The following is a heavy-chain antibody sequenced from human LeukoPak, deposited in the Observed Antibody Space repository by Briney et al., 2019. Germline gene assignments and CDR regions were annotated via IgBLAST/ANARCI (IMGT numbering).Heavy chain of an antibody. Sequence: PGGSLRLSCAASGFTFSTYAMTWVRQAPGKGLEWVSAISGSGGSTYYADSVKGRFTISRDNSKNTLYLQMNSLRAEGTAVYYCAKEGYCSSTSCYGLAPFDYWGQGTLVTVSS. CDR1: GFTFSTYA. D-gene: IGHD2-2*01. CDR2: ISGSGGST. J-gene: IGHJ4*02. CDR3: AKEGYCSSTSCYGLAPFDY. V-gene: IGHV3-23*01.